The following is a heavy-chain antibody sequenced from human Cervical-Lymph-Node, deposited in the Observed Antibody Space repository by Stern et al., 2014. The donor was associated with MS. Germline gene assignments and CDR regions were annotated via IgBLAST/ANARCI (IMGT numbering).Heavy chain of an antibody. Sequence: KLVQSGADVKKPGESLKISCKASGYSFTNSWIGWVRQMPGKGLEWMGIIYPGNFDTRYSPSFQGQVTISADRSISTAYLQWSSLKASDTAMYYCARLASYTGYDYDAFDMWGQGTRVTVSS. D-gene: IGHD5-12*01. CDR1: GYSFTNSW. CDR2: IYPGNFDT. J-gene: IGHJ3*02. V-gene: IGHV5-51*03. CDR3: ARLASYTGYDYDAFDM.